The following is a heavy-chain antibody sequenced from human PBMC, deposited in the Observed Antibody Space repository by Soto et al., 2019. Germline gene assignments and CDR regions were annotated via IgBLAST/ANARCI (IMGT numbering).Heavy chain of an antibody. CDR3: VREEQRRWFNHKQFDP. J-gene: IGHJ5*02. D-gene: IGHD6-25*01. V-gene: IGHV3-48*03. Sequence: PGGSLRLSCAASGFTFSRYEMNWVRQAPGKGLEWVAYITGTGSTIYYADSVKGRFTISRDNANNSLYLQMNNLRAEDTAVYYCVREEQRRWFNHKQFDPWGHGTPVPVSP. CDR1: GFTFSRYE. CDR2: ITGTGSTI.